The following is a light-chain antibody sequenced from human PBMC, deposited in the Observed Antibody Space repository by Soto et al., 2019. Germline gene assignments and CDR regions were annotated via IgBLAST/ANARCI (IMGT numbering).Light chain of an antibody. CDR1: QSISSW. Sequence: DIQMTQSPSTLSASVGDRVTITCRASQSISSWLAWYQQKPGKAPKLLIYKASSLESGVPSRFSGSGSGTEFTLTISSLQPDDFATYYFQQYNSLRTFVQGTKVEIK. CDR3: QQYNSLRT. J-gene: IGKJ1*01. CDR2: KAS. V-gene: IGKV1-5*03.